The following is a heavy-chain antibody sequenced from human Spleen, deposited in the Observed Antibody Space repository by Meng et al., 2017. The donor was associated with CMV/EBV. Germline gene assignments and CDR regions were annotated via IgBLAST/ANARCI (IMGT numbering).Heavy chain of an antibody. Sequence: KVSCKASGGTFNSYAISWVRQAPGQGPEWMGGIIPIFGTGRYAQKFQGRVTITMDESTSAAYMELSSLRSEDSAMYYCTGNDQLLMYYFDSWGQGTLVTVSS. CDR3: TGNDQLLMYYFDS. CDR1: GGTFNSYA. D-gene: IGHD1-1*01. V-gene: IGHV1-69*05. J-gene: IGHJ4*02. CDR2: IIPIFGTG.